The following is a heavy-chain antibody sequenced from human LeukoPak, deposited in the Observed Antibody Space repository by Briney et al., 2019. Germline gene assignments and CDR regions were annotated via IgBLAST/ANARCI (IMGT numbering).Heavy chain of an antibody. CDR2: IIPMFGTT. Sequence: SVKVSCKASEVTFSSYAISWVRPAPGQGLEWMGGIIPMFGTTNYAQKFQGRVTITADESTSTAYVELSSLRSEDTAIYYCARDTVASLDYWGQGTLVTVSS. CDR3: ARDTVASLDY. CDR1: EVTFSSYA. D-gene: IGHD6-19*01. J-gene: IGHJ4*02. V-gene: IGHV1-69*13.